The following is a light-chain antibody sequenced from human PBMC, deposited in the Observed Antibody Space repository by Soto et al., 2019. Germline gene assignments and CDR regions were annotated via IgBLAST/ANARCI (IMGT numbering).Light chain of an antibody. V-gene: IGKV1-9*01. J-gene: IGKJ5*01. CDR3: QQLNSPIT. CDR1: QGISTY. Sequence: IQLTQSPSSLSASVGDRVTITCRASQGISTYLAWYQQKAGKAPKLLIYRAFTLQSGVPSRFSGSGSGTDFTLTISSLQPEDFANYYCQQLNSPITFGQGTRLEIK. CDR2: RAF.